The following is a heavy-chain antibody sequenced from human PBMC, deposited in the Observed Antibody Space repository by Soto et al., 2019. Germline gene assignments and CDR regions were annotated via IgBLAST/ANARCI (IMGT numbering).Heavy chain of an antibody. V-gene: IGHV4-4*02. CDR1: GDSFSSSHW. Sequence: QVQLQESGPGLVEPSGTLSLTCAVSGDSFSSSHWWSWVRQPPGKGLEWIGEIFHSGATKYNPSLESRVTMSVDKSNNQLSLKLRSVTAADTAVYYCARQLERGDLPEGFEYWGQGTLATVSS. CDR2: IFHSGAT. D-gene: IGHD1-1*01. CDR3: ARQLERGDLPEGFEY. J-gene: IGHJ4*02.